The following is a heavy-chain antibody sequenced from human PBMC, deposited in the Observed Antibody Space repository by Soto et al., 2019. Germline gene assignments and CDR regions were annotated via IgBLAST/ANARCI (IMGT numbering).Heavy chain of an antibody. CDR2: ISGSGSTI. CDR3: AKVFYYYDSSGYYYFDY. CDR1: GFTFSSYA. V-gene: IGHV3-23*01. J-gene: IGHJ4*02. Sequence: GGSLRLSCAASGFTFSSYAVSWVRQAPGKGPEWIPSISGSGSTIYYADSVKGRFTISRDNSKNTLYLQMSSLRAEDTAVYYCAKVFYYYDSSGYYYFDYWGQGTLVTVSS. D-gene: IGHD3-22*01.